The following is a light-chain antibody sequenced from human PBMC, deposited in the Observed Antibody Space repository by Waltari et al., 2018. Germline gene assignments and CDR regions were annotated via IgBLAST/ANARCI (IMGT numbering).Light chain of an antibody. CDR1: SVGRKS. Sequence: SYVLPQPPSVSVAPGQTATITCGGKSVGRKSVHWYQQKPGQAPVLVVYDDSDRPSGVPDRFSGSNSGNTATLTISRVEAGDEADYYCQVWDSISNHVVFGGGTRLTVL. CDR2: DDS. CDR3: QVWDSISNHVV. J-gene: IGLJ2*01. V-gene: IGLV3-21*02.